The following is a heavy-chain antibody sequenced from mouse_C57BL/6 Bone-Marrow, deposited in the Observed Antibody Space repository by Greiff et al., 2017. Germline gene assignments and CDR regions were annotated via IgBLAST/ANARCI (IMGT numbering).Heavy chain of an antibody. CDR2: IRNKANNHAT. CDR3: TIPPFITTVVAFDY. V-gene: IGHV6-6*01. CDR1: GFTFSDAW. Sequence: EVKVVESGGGLVQPGGSMKLSCAASGFTFSDAWMDWVRQSPEKGLEWVAEIRNKANNHATYYAESVKGRFTISRDDSKSSVYLQMNSLRAEDTGIYYCTIPPFITTVVAFDYWGQGTTLTVSS. J-gene: IGHJ2*01. D-gene: IGHD1-1*01.